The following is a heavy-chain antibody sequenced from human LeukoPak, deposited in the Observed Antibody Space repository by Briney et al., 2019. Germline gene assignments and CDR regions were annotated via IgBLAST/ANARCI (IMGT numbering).Heavy chain of an antibody. V-gene: IGHV3-23*05. CDR3: VKGPQVGDGYHPDY. Sequence: GGSLRLSCAASGIVFSNTAMNWARQAPGKGAEWVSAISGSSTYYSDSVKGRFTISRDASKTTVYLQMNVLREDDTALYYCVKGPQVGDGYHPDYWGQGTLVTVS. D-gene: IGHD5-18*01. CDR1: GIVFSNTA. CDR2: ISGSST. J-gene: IGHJ4*02.